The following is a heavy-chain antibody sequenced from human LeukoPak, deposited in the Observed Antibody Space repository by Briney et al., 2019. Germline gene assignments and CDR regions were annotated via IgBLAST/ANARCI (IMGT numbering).Heavy chain of an antibody. Sequence: GESLKISCKGSGYSFTSYWIGWVRQMPGKGLEWMGIIYPGDSDTRYSPSFQGQVTISADKSISTAYLQGSSLKASDTAMYYCARQSEPDCSGGSCYLIEAFDIWGQGTMVTVSS. CDR1: GYSFTSYW. CDR2: IYPGDSDT. J-gene: IGHJ3*02. V-gene: IGHV5-51*01. D-gene: IGHD2-15*01. CDR3: ARQSEPDCSGGSCYLIEAFDI.